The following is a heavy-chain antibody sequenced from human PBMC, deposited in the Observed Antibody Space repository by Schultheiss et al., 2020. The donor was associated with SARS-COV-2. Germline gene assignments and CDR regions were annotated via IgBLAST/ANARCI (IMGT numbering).Heavy chain of an antibody. CDR3: AGDEEHLWFYH. J-gene: IGHJ5*02. CDR2: IYHSGST. D-gene: IGHD1/OR15-1a*01. V-gene: IGHV4-34*01. CDR1: GGSFSGYY. Sequence: SETLSLTCAVYGGSFSGYYWSWIRQPPGKGLEWIGEIYHSGSTNYNPSLKSRVTISVDTSKNQFSLKLSSVTAADTAVYYCAGDEEHLWFYHWGQGTLVTVSS.